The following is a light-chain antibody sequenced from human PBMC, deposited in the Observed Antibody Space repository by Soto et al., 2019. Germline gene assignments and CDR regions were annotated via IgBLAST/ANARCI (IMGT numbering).Light chain of an antibody. Sequence: QSVLTQPPSASGTPGQRVTIFCSGSSSNIGTNTVIWYQQLPGAAPNLLIYSDNQRPSEVPDRFSGSKSGTSASLAIRGLQSEDEADYYCAAWDVRLVVFGGGTKLTVL. J-gene: IGLJ2*01. CDR1: SSNIGTNT. CDR2: SDN. V-gene: IGLV1-44*01. CDR3: AAWDVRLVV.